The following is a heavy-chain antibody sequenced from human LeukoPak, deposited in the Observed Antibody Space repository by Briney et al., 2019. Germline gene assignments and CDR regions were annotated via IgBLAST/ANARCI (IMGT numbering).Heavy chain of an antibody. CDR1: AFIFSGHW. CDR2: IKEDGSER. D-gene: IGHD2-8*01. V-gene: IGHV3-7*03. CDR3: ARDLGYCTNGVCRTRFDY. J-gene: IGHJ4*02. Sequence: GGSLRLSCEGSAFIFSGHWMKWVRQTPGKGLEWVASIKEDGSERQYVDSVKGRFSISRDNTKGSLFLQLNSLRAEDTAVYYCARDLGYCTNGVCRTRFDYWGQGTLVAVSP.